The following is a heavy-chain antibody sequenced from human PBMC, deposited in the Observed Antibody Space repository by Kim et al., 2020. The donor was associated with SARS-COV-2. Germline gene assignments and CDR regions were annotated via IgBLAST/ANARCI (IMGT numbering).Heavy chain of an antibody. Sequence: SETLSLTCSVSGGSISSTSFYWGWIRQAPGKGLEWIGSIYYSGSTYYNPSLKSRVTVSVDTSKNQFSLKLSSVTAADTAVYYCARQGSSGWTYYDGMYVWGQGTTVTVSS. CDR1: GGSISSTSFY. J-gene: IGHJ6*02. D-gene: IGHD6-19*01. CDR3: ARQGSSGWTYYDGMYV. CDR2: IYYSGST. V-gene: IGHV4-39*01.